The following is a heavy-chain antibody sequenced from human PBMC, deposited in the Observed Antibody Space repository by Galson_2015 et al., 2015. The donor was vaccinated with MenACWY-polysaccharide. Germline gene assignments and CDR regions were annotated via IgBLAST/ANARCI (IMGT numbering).Heavy chain of an antibody. J-gene: IGHJ4*02. Sequence: SLRLSCAASGFPFSSCGMHWVRQAPGKGLEWVAFIRSDGSNKYYADSVKGRFTISRDNSKNTLYLQMNSLRAEDTAVYYCAKRRSGSFYILHNWGQGTLVTVSS. D-gene: IGHD3-10*01. CDR3: AKRRSGSFYILHN. CDR2: IRSDGSNK. CDR1: GFPFSSCG. V-gene: IGHV3-30*02.